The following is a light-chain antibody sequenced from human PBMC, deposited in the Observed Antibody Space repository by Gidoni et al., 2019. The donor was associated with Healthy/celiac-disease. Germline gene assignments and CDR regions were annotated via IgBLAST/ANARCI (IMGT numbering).Light chain of an antibody. J-gene: IGKJ1*01. CDR1: QGIRND. Sequence: AIQMTQSPSSLSASVGDRVTTTCRASQGIRNDLGWYQQKPGKAPKLLIYAASSLQSGVPSRFSGSGSGTDFTLTISSLQPEAFATYYCLQDYNYPRTFGQGTKVEIK. CDR3: LQDYNYPRT. CDR2: AAS. V-gene: IGKV1-6*01.